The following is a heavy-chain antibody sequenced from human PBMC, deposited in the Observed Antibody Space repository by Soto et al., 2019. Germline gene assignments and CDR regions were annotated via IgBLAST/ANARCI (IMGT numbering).Heavy chain of an antibody. V-gene: IGHV3-30*03. J-gene: IGHJ4*02. Sequence: QVQLVESGGGVVQPGRSLRLSCVASGFTFSSYGMHWVRQAPGKGLEWVAIISYDGSNTYYADSVKGRFTISRDNSKNTLYLKRNSRRAENTSVYYCAIEGGLSGSYYIPSPYYFDYGGQGPLVTVSS. CDR3: AIEGGLSGSYYIPSPYYFDY. CDR1: GFTFSSYG. CDR2: ISYDGSNT. D-gene: IGHD1-26*01.